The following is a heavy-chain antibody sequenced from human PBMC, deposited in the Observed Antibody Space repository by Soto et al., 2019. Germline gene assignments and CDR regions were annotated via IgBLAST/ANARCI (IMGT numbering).Heavy chain of an antibody. V-gene: IGHV1-24*01. J-gene: IGHJ4*02. CDR1: GYTLTELS. CDR3: ATLGGELRFFDY. D-gene: IGHD1-26*01. Sequence: GASVKVSCKVSGYTLTELSMHWVRQAPGKGLEWMGGFDPEDGETIYAQKFQGRVTMTEDTSTDTAYMELSSLRSEDTAVYYCATLGGELRFFDYWGQGTLVTVSS. CDR2: FDPEDGET.